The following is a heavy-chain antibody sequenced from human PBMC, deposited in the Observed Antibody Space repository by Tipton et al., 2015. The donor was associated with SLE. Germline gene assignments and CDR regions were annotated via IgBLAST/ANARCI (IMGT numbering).Heavy chain of an antibody. J-gene: IGHJ3*02. CDR3: AKEIDVAAVDAFDI. CDR1: GFSFSSDW. D-gene: IGHD6-19*01. V-gene: IGHV3-7*03. Sequence: SLRLSCVASGFSFSSDWMDWVRQAPGKGLEWVANIKQDGSEKNYVDSVKGRFTISRDNAKKLVYLEMNSLRPEDTALYYCAKEIDVAAVDAFDIWGQGTMVTVSA. CDR2: IKQDGSEK.